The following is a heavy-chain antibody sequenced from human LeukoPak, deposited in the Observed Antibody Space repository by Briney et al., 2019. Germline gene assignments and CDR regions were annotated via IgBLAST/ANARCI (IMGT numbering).Heavy chain of an antibody. J-gene: IGHJ4*02. D-gene: IGHD6-19*01. CDR2: ISGSGGST. CDR3: AKSQSSSGWYPDY. CDR1: GFTFSSYA. Sequence: GSLRLSCAASGFTFSSYAMSWVRQAPGKGLEWVSVISGSGGSTYYADSVKGRFTISRDNSKNTLYLQMNSLRAEDTAVYYCAKSQSSSGWYPDYWGQGTLVTVSS. V-gene: IGHV3-23*01.